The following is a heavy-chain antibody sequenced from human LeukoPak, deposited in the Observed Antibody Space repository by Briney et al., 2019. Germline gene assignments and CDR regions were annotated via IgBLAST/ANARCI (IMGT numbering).Heavy chain of an antibody. Sequence: GESLKISCKGSGYTFTSYWSGWVRQMPGKGLEWLGFIIPGDSDTTYSPSFQGQVTISADKSIGTAYLQWSSLKASDTAMYYCARHKGSGKGERLDYWGQGTLVTVSS. CDR2: IIPGDSDT. J-gene: IGHJ4*02. CDR1: GYTFTSYW. V-gene: IGHV5-51*01. D-gene: IGHD3-16*01. CDR3: ARHKGSGKGERLDY.